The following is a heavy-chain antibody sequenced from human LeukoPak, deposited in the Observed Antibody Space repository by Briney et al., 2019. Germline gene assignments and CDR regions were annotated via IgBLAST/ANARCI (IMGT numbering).Heavy chain of an antibody. J-gene: IGHJ5*02. D-gene: IGHD4-17*01. Sequence: GGSLRLSCAASGFTFSSYGMHWVRQAPGKGLEWVAVIWYDGSNEYYADSVKGRFTISRENSKNTPYLKMNSLRAEDTAVYYRARSDYGDYGWFDPWGQGKLVTVSS. CDR1: GFTFSSYG. CDR2: IWYDGSNE. V-gene: IGHV3-33*01. CDR3: ARSDYGDYGWFDP.